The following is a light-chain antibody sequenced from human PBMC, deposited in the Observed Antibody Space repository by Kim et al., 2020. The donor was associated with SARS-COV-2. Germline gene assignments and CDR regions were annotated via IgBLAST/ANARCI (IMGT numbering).Light chain of an antibody. Sequence: SSVGDRVTISCRASQGISSFLAWYQQKPGKAPKLLIYAASTLQSGVPSRFSGSGSGTEFTLTISSLQPEDFATYYCQKLSSYPLTFGGGTKVDIK. J-gene: IGKJ4*01. CDR3: QKLSSYPLT. CDR1: QGISSF. CDR2: AAS. V-gene: IGKV1-9*01.